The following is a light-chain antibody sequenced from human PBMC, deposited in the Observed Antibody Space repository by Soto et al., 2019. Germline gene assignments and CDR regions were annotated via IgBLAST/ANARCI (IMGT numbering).Light chain of an antibody. Sequence: EILMTQSPSTLSVSAGERATLSCGASQSVSRNLAWYQQKPGQAPRLLIYDASTRATGTPARCSGSGSGTKFTLSISSLPSEDFEVYYCQQYNNSPITFGQGTRLEIK. CDR3: QQYNNSPIT. CDR1: QSVSRN. J-gene: IGKJ5*01. CDR2: DAS. V-gene: IGKV3D-15*01.